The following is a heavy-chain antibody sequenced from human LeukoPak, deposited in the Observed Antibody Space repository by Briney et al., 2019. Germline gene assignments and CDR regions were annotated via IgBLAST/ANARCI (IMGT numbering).Heavy chain of an antibody. Sequence: ASVKVSCKASGYTFTGYYMHWVRQAPGQGLEWTGWMNPNSGNTGYAQKFQGRVTMTRNTSISTAYMELSSLRSEDTAVYYCARGRLTMIVVGGADAFDIWGQGTMVTVSS. CDR2: MNPNSGNT. CDR3: ARGRLTMIVVGGADAFDI. CDR1: GYTFTGYY. D-gene: IGHD3-22*01. V-gene: IGHV1-8*02. J-gene: IGHJ3*02.